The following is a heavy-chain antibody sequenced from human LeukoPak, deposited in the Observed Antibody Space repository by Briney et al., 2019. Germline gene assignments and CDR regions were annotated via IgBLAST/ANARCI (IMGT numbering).Heavy chain of an antibody. CDR2: ISYDGSNK. D-gene: IGHD3-16*01. Sequence: GGSLRLSCAASGFAFSNYAMNWVRQAPGKGLEWVAVISYDGSNKYYADSVKGRFTISRDNSKNTLYLQMNSLRAEDTAVYYCAKDTDQPPFGPWGQGTLVTVSS. J-gene: IGHJ5*02. V-gene: IGHV3-30*18. CDR3: AKDTDQPPFGP. CDR1: GFAFSNYA.